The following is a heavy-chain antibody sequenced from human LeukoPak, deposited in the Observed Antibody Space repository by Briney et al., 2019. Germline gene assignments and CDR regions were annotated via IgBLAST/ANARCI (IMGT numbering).Heavy chain of an antibody. D-gene: IGHD2-15*01. CDR3: ARDSAPVRYSWYFDP. V-gene: IGHV4-59*11. CDR2: VHYSGST. J-gene: IGHJ2*01. Sequence: KPSETLSLTCTVSGGSFSNHYWTWIRQPPGKTMEWIGYVHYSGSTKYNPSLESRVTISLDTSKNQFSLKLTSVTAADTAVYYCARDSAPVRYSWYFDPWGRGTLVTVSP. CDR1: GGSFSNHY.